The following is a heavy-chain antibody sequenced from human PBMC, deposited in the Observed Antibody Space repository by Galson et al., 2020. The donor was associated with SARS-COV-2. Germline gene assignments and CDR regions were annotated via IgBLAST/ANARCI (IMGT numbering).Heavy chain of an antibody. CDR2: IRAKPTTYAT. CDR1: GFTFSGSA. J-gene: IGHJ4*02. Sequence: GESLKISCAASGFTFSGSAIHWVRQASGKGLEWVGRIRAKPTTYATEYGASVEGRFIISRDDSKDTTYLQMSSLKNEDTAVYYCAGSGSGWPKEYSFEFWGQGILVTVSS. CDR3: AGSGSGWPKEYSFEF. D-gene: IGHD6-19*01. V-gene: IGHV3-73*01.